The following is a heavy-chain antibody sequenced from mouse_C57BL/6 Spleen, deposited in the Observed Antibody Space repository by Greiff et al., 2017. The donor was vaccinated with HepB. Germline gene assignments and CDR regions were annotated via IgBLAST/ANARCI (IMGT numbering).Heavy chain of an antibody. CDR3: ARDGYYGGYAMDY. V-gene: IGHV5-4*01. CDR2: ISDGGSYT. D-gene: IGHD2-3*01. J-gene: IGHJ4*01. Sequence: DVHLVESGGGLVKPGGSLKLSCAASGFTFSSYAMSWVRQTPDKRLEWVATISDGGSYTYYPDNVKGRFTISRDNAKNNLYLQMSHLQSEDTAMYYCARDGYYGGYAMDYWGQGTSVTVSS. CDR1: GFTFSSYA.